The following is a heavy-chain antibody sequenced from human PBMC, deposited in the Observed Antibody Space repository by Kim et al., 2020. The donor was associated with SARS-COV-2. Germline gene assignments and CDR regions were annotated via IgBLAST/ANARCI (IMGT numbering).Heavy chain of an antibody. CDR1: GDSFTRYW. J-gene: IGHJ4*02. CDR3: ARPARLSTGGGDLDF. D-gene: IGHD3-16*01. CDR2: SDPGGSDA. Sequence: GESLKISCQVSGDSFTRYWITWVRQVPGKGLEWVGRSDPGGSDAIYSPSFRGHVTLSADKFVSTAYLQWNSLRASDTAIYYCARPARLSTGGGDLDFWGQGRLVTVS. V-gene: IGHV5-10-1*01.